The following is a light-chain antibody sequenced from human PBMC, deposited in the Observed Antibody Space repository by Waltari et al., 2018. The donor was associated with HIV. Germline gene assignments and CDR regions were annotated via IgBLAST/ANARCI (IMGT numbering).Light chain of an antibody. J-gene: IGLJ2*01. V-gene: IGLV2-18*02. CDR1: SSDVGNYNE. CDR3: SSFTTSITLV. CDR2: DVS. Sequence: QSALTQPPSVSGSLGQSVTISCTGTSSDVGNYNEVSWYQQSPGTAPTLMIYDVSNRPSGVPDRFSGSKSGNTASLTISGLQAEDEADYYCSSFTTSITLVFGGGTKLTVL.